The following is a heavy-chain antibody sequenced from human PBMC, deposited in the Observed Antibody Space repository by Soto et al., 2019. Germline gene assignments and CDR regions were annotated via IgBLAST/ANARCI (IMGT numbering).Heavy chain of an antibody. V-gene: IGHV4-4*08. CDR3: ARLRSNYYYMDV. CDR1: GGSISSYY. Sequence: SETLSLTCTVSGGSISSYYWTWIRQPPGKGLEWIGYVYNSGSTNYNPSLKSRVTISVDTSKNQFSLKLSSVTAADTDVYYCARLRSNYYYMDVWGKGTTVTVSS. CDR2: VYNSGST. J-gene: IGHJ6*03.